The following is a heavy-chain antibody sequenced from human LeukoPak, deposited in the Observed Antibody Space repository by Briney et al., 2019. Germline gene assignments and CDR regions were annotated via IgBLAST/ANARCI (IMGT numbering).Heavy chain of an antibody. CDR1: GGSISSGDYY. V-gene: IGHV4-30-4*01. CDR2: IYYSGST. CDR3: ARGLWFGELLG. D-gene: IGHD3-10*01. Sequence: SETLSLTCTVSGGSISSGDYYWSWIRQPPGKGLEWIGYIYYSGSTYYNPSLKSRVTISVDTSKNQFSLKLSPVTAADTAVYYCARGLWFGELLGWGQGTLVTVSS. J-gene: IGHJ4*02.